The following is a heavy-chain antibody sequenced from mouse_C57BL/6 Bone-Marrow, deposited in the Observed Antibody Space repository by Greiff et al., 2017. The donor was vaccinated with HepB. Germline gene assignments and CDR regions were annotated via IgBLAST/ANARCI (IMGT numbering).Heavy chain of an antibody. V-gene: IGHV1-81*01. CDR3: ARSIYYYGSSFSWFAY. Sequence: QVQLQQSGAELARPGASVKLSCKASGYTFTSYGISWVKQRTGQGLEWIGEIYPRSGNTYYNEKFKGKATLTADTSSSTAYMELRSLTSEDSAVYFCARSIYYYGSSFSWFAYWGQGTLVTVSA. CDR2: IYPRSGNT. J-gene: IGHJ3*01. D-gene: IGHD1-1*01. CDR1: GYTFTSYG.